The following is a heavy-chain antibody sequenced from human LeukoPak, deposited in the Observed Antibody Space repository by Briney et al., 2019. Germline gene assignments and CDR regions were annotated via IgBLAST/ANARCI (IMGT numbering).Heavy chain of an antibody. CDR2: IISSSSYI. J-gene: IGHJ4*02. CDR1: GFTFSSHT. V-gene: IGHV3-21*01. CDR3: AREDSGSYYNDY. Sequence: GGSLRLSCAASGFTFSSHTMNWVRQAPGKGREWVSFIISSSSYIYYADSVKGRFTISRDNAKNSLYLQMNSLRAEDTAVYYCAREDSGSYYNDYWGQGTLVTVSS. D-gene: IGHD1-26*01.